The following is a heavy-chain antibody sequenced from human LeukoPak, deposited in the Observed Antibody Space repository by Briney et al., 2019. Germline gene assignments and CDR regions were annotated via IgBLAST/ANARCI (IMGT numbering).Heavy chain of an antibody. Sequence: PGGSLRLSCAASGFTFSTNWMHWVRQAPGKGLVWVSRINSDGSSTSYTDSVKGRFTISRDNAKNTLYLQMNSLGAEDTAVYFCAREGALPLDGFDMWGQGTKVTVSS. CDR1: GFTFSTNW. J-gene: IGHJ3*02. CDR2: INSDGSST. D-gene: IGHD4/OR15-4a*01. V-gene: IGHV3-74*01. CDR3: AREGALPLDGFDM.